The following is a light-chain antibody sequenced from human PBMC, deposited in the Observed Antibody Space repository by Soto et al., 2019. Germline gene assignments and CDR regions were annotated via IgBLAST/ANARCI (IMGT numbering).Light chain of an antibody. CDR3: SSYTSSAPGVL. J-gene: IGLJ2*01. CDR2: DVS. V-gene: IGLV2-14*03. Sequence: QSALTQPASLSGSPGQSITISCSGTSSDVGGSDYVSWYQQHPGEAPKLMIYDVSYRPSGVSNRFSGSKSANTASLTISGLQAEDEADYFCSSYTSSAPGVLFGGGTQLTVL. CDR1: SSDVGGSDY.